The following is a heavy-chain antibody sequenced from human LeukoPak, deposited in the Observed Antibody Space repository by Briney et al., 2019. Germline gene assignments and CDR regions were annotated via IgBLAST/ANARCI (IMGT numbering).Heavy chain of an antibody. CDR3: ARYASGSYLGNWFDP. J-gene: IGHJ5*02. CDR1: GGSVSSGGNY. CDR2: IYYSGST. Sequence: SETLSLTCTVSGGSVSSGGNYWSWIRQHPGKGLEWIGYIYYSGSTYHNPSLESRVYISVDTSKNQFSLKLSSVTVADTAVYYCARYASGSYLGNWFDPWGQGTLVTVSS. V-gene: IGHV4-31*03. D-gene: IGHD3-10*01.